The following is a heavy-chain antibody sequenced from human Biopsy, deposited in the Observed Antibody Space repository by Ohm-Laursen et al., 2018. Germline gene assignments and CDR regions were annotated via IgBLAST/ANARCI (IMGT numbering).Heavy chain of an antibody. V-gene: IGHV3-23*01. Sequence: SLRLSCAASGFTFSSYYMSWVRQAPGKGLEWVSTITSSGGSTYFADSVKGRFTISRDNSKNRLYLQMNSLRGEDTAVYYCAKQGATILSSFDSWGQGTLVTVSS. D-gene: IGHD3-9*01. CDR1: GFTFSSYY. CDR3: AKQGATILSSFDS. J-gene: IGHJ5*01. CDR2: ITSSGGST.